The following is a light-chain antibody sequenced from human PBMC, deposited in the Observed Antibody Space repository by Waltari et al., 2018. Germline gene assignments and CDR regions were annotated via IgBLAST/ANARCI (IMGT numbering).Light chain of an antibody. Sequence: SLLTQPPSVSGAPGQRVPIPCPGSTPTIGARFDFPWYQQLPGTAPNLPTDEPTNPPSGVPDRFSGARSGTSASLAISGLQPEDEADYYCQSYDHTLSASVFGGGTKLTVL. V-gene: IGLV1-40*01. CDR2: EPT. CDR3: QSYDHTLSASV. CDR1: TPTIGARFD. J-gene: IGLJ2*01.